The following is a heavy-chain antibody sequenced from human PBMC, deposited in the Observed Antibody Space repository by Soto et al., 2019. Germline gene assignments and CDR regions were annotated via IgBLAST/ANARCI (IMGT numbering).Heavy chain of an antibody. CDR1: GFTVSSYY. J-gene: IGHJ5*02. V-gene: IGHV3-53*02. CDR3: ARGATRDNMMESP. Sequence: EVQLVETGGGLIQPGGSLRLSCAASGFTVSSYYMSWVRQAPGKGLEWVSVLYSAGSTYYADSVKGRFTISRDNSKNTLYLQMNNLRPEDTAVYYCARGATRDNMMESPWGQGTLVTVSS. D-gene: IGHD3-16*01. CDR2: LYSAGST.